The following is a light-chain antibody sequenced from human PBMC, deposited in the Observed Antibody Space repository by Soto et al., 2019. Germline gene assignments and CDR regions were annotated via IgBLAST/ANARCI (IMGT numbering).Light chain of an antibody. J-gene: IGKJ1*01. Sequence: DIQMTQSPSTLAGSVGDRVTITCRASQTISSWLAWYQQKPGKAPKLLIYKASTLKSGVPSRFRVSGSGTEFTLTISSLQPDDFATYYCQHYNSYSEAFGQGTKVELK. V-gene: IGKV1-5*03. CDR3: QHYNSYSEA. CDR1: QTISSW. CDR2: KAS.